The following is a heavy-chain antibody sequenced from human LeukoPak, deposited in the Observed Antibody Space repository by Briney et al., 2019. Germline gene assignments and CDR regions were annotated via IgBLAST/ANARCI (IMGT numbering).Heavy chain of an antibody. CDR1: GYTFTSFG. V-gene: IGHV1-18*01. D-gene: IGHD6-25*01. CDR2: ISTSSDQR. CDR3: ARDTNWQRDY. Sequence: WASVKVSCKASGYTFTSFGIAWVRQAPGQGLEWVGWISTSSDQRRYAHMLQDRVTMTTDTSTSTAYMELRSLRSDDAGVYHCARDTNWQRDYWGQGTLVTVSS. J-gene: IGHJ4*02.